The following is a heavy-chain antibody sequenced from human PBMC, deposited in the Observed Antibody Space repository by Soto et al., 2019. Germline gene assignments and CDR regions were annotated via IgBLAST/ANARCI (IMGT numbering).Heavy chain of an antibody. V-gene: IGHV4-31*03. J-gene: IGHJ2*01. CDR1: GGSISSGGYS. CDR3: ARVYYDSSGYYWGYWYFDL. Sequence: QVQLQESGPGLVKPSQTLSLTCTVSGGSISSGGYSWSWIRQHPGKGLEWIGCIYYSGSTYYNPSRKSRVTISVDTAKNQFSLKLSSVTAADTAVYYCARVYYDSSGYYWGYWYFDLWGRGTLVTVSS. D-gene: IGHD3-22*01. CDR2: IYYSGST.